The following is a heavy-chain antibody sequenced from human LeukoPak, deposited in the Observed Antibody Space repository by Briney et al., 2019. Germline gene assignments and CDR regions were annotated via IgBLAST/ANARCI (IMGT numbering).Heavy chain of an antibody. J-gene: IGHJ3*02. D-gene: IGHD3-9*01. CDR1: GCSISSYY. V-gene: IGHV4-59*01. Sequence: PSETLSLTCTVSGCSISSYYWSWIRQPPGKGLEWIGYIYYSGSTNYDPSLKSRVTISVDTSKNQFSLKLSSVTAADTAVYYCARLTGDAFDIWGQGTMVTVSS. CDR2: IYYSGST. CDR3: ARLTGDAFDI.